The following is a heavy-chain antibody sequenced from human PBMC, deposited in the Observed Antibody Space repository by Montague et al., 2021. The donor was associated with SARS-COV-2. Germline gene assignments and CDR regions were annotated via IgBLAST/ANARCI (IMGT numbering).Heavy chain of an antibody. D-gene: IGHD3-9*01. V-gene: IGHV2-70*01. Sequence: VKPTQTLTLTCTFSGFSLSTSGMCVSWIRQPPGKALEWLALIDWDDDKYYSTSLKTRLTISKDTSKNQVVLTMTNMDPVDTATYYCARSHYDILTGYYTVFDYWGRGTLVTVSS. J-gene: IGHJ4*02. CDR1: GFSLSTSGMC. CDR3: ARSHYDILTGYYTVFDY. CDR2: IDWDDDK.